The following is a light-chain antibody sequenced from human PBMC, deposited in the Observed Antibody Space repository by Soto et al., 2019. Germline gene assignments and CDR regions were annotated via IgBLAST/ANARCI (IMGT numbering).Light chain of an antibody. Sequence: DIQLTQSPSFLSASVGDRVTITCRASQGVTTYLAWYQQRPGKAPKLLIYAASTLHTGVPARFTGSGSGTEFSLTISSLQPEDSATYYCQQLNDYPYTFGQGTKLEI. CDR2: AAS. CDR1: QGVTTY. CDR3: QQLNDYPYT. J-gene: IGKJ2*01. V-gene: IGKV1-9*01.